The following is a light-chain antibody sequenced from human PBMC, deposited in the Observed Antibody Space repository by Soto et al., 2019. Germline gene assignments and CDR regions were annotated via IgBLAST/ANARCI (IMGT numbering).Light chain of an antibody. Sequence: QSVLTQPASVSGSPGQSITISCTGTNSDIGTYEYVSWYQQHPGKAPKLMIYEVTDRPSGVSARFSGSKSGNTASLTISGLQAEDEADYYCSSYTSGSTLYVFGTGTQLTVL. V-gene: IGLV2-14*01. CDR1: NSDIGTYEY. CDR3: SSYTSGSTLYV. CDR2: EVT. J-gene: IGLJ1*01.